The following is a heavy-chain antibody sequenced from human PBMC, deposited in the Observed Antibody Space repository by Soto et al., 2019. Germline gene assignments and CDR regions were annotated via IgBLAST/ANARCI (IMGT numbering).Heavy chain of an antibody. CDR1: GYTFTHYA. V-gene: IGHV1-3*01. CDR2: INAGSGNT. Sequence: ASVKVSCNASGYTFTHYAIHWVRHAPGQRLEWVGFINAGSGNTKYSQTFQGRLTFTKDTSASTAYMDLSSLRSEDTAIYYCARAIAATAWFDPWGQGTLVTVSS. D-gene: IGHD6-13*01. J-gene: IGHJ5*02. CDR3: ARAIAATAWFDP.